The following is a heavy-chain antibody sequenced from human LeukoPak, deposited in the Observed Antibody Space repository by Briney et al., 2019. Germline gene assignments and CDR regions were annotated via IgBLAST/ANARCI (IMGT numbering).Heavy chain of an antibody. CDR2: IYPGGDI. Sequence: GGSLRLSCAASEVTVTSNYLSWVRQAPGKGLQWVSVIYPGGDIYYADSVKGRFIISRDNSKKTLYLQMTSLRAEDTAVYFCAKGPIHNTATTFLCYMDVWGKGTAVTVSS. D-gene: IGHD6-25*01. CDR3: AKGPIHNTATTFLCYMDV. V-gene: IGHV3-53*01. J-gene: IGHJ6*03. CDR1: EVTVTSNY.